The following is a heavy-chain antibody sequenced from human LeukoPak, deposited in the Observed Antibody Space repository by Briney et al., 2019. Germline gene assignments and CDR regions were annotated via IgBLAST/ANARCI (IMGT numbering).Heavy chain of an antibody. CDR1: GGSFSGYN. Sequence: SETLSLTCAVYGGSFSGYNWSWIRQPPGKGLEWIGEINHSGSTNYNPSLKSRVTISVDTSKNRFSLKLSSVTAADTAVYYCARGRVGAPGWYFDLWGRGTLVTVSS. V-gene: IGHV4-34*01. CDR2: INHSGST. D-gene: IGHD1-26*01. J-gene: IGHJ2*01. CDR3: ARGRVGAPGWYFDL.